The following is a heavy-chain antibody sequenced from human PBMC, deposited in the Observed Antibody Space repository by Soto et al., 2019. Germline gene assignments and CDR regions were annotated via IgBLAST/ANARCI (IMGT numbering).Heavy chain of an antibody. J-gene: IGHJ5*02. CDR1: GGSFSGYY. CDR2: INHSGST. Sequence: SETLSLTCAVYGGSFSGYYWSWIRQPPGKGLEWIGEINHSGSTNYNPSLKSRVTISVDTSKNQFSLKLSSVTAADTAVYYCARLKRRYCSSTSCYGNWFDPWGQGTLVTVS. CDR3: ARLKRRYCSSTSCYGNWFDP. D-gene: IGHD2-2*01. V-gene: IGHV4-34*01.